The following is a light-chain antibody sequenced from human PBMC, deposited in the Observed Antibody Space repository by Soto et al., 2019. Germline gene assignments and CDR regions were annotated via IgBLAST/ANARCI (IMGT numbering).Light chain of an antibody. CDR2: EES. V-gene: IGKV1-9*01. J-gene: IGKJ4*01. CDR1: QAVSNN. Sequence: DIHLTQSPSFLSASVGDRVTNTCRPSQAVSNNMAWYQQKPGKPPKLLIYEESTLHSGVPSRFSGRKSGTQFTLTIDSLQPEDFATYYCQQVKTYPRTFGGGTKVDIK. CDR3: QQVKTYPRT.